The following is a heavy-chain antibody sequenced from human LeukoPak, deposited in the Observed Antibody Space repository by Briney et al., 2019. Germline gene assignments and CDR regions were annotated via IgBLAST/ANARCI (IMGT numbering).Heavy chain of an antibody. CDR3: AGKRVLDASFDY. V-gene: IGHV3-66*02. D-gene: IGHD3-16*01. CDR2: IYSGDNT. J-gene: IGHJ4*02. Sequence: PGGSLRLSCAASGFTVSNNYMSWVRQAPGKGLEWVSVIYSGDNTYYVESAKGRFTISGDNSKNTLFLQMNRLRAEDTAVYYCAGKRVLDASFDYWGQGTLVTVSS. CDR1: GFTVSNNY.